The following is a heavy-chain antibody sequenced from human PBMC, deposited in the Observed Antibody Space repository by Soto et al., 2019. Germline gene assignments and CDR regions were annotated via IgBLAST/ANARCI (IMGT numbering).Heavy chain of an antibody. V-gene: IGHV3-23*01. J-gene: IGHJ6*02. CDR1: GLDFSSEV. Sequence: GGSLRLSCAASGLDFSSEVMCWVRQAPGKGLEWVSSISGSGRTIYPADSMRGRFAISRDNSKNSLYLQLNNLRVDDTAVYYCAKVGPSYYYGMDVWGQGTTVTVSS. CDR3: AKVGPSYYYGMDV. CDR2: ISGSGRTI. D-gene: IGHD1-26*01.